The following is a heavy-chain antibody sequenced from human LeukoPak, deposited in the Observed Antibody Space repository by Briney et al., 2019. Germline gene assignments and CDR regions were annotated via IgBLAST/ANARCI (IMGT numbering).Heavy chain of an antibody. CDR2: ISAYNGNA. V-gene: IGHV1-18*04. CDR1: GYTFRNYG. Sequence: ASVKVSCKASGYTFRNYGINWVRQAPGQGLEWMGWISAYNGNANYAQKLRGRVTMTTDTSTSTAYMELRSLRSDDTAVYHCARKGDSSSWFANAFDIWGQGTMVTVSS. CDR3: ARKGDSSSWFANAFDI. D-gene: IGHD6-13*01. J-gene: IGHJ3*02.